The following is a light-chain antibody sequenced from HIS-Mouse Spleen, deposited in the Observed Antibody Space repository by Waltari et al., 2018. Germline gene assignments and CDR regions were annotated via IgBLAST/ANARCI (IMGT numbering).Light chain of an antibody. CDR2: FGS. Sequence: DIVMTQSPLSLPVTPGEPTSISCRSSQSLLHSNGYNYLDGYLQKPGQSPQLLIYFGSNRASGGPAAFSGSGSGTNYTLNTIRVEAEDVGAYYCRQALQTPYTFGQGTKLEIK. V-gene: IGKV2-28*01. J-gene: IGKJ2*01. CDR3: RQALQTPYT. CDR1: QSLLHSNGYNY.